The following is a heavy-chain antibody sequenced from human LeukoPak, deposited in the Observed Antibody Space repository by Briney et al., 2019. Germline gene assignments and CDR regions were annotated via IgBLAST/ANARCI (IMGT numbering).Heavy chain of an antibody. CDR2: IIPIFGTA. CDR3: ATASRDGYNDAFDI. J-gene: IGHJ3*02. D-gene: IGHD5-24*01. CDR1: GYTFTSYG. Sequence: SVKVSCKASGYTFTSYGISWVRQAPGQGLEWMGGIIPIFGTANYAQKFQGRVTITADESTSTAYMELSSLRSEDTAVYYCATASRDGYNDAFDIWGHGTMVTVSS. V-gene: IGHV1-69*13.